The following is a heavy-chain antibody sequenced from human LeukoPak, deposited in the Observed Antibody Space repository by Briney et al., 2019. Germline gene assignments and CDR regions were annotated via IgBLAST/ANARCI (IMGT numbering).Heavy chain of an antibody. V-gene: IGHV4-59*01. J-gene: IGHJ3*02. CDR2: IYYSGST. CDR3: ARASPCNGPANDAFDI. CDR1: GGSISSYY. Sequence: PSETLSLTCTVSGGSISSYYWSWIRQPPGKGLEWIGYIYYSGSTNYNPSLKSRVTISVDTSKNQFSLKLSSVTAADTAVYYCARASPCNGPANDAFDIWGQGTMVTVSS.